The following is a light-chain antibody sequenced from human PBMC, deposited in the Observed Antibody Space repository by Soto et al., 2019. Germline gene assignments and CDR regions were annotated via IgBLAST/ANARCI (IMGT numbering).Light chain of an antibody. Sequence: EIVLTQSPGTLSLSPGERATLSCRASQSVSSSYLAWYQQKPGQAPRLLIYGASSRATGIPDRFSGSGSGTDFTLTISRLEPEDFAVYYCQQLNSYPHTFDGGTKVEI. CDR2: GAS. CDR3: QQLNSYPHT. J-gene: IGKJ4*01. V-gene: IGKV3-20*01. CDR1: QSVSSSY.